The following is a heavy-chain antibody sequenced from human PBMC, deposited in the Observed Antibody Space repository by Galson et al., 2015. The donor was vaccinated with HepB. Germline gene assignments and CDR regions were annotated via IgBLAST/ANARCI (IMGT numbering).Heavy chain of an antibody. CDR2: ISGRSTLT. CDR1: GFTFSDYY. Sequence: SLRLSCAASGFTFSDYYMTWIRQAPGKGLEWVSHISGRSTLTSYADSVKGRFTISRDNVKKSVFLQMDSLRPEDTAVYFCARAPGSYDSVWRRTPQYNWYFDLWGRGTLVTVSS. D-gene: IGHD3-16*01. V-gene: IGHV3-11*06. CDR3: ARAPGSYDSVWRRTPQYNWYFDL. J-gene: IGHJ2*01.